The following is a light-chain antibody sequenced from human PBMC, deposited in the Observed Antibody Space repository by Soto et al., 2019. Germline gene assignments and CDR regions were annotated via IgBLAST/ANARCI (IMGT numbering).Light chain of an antibody. V-gene: IGLV2-8*01. CDR2: EVS. CDR1: SRDVGGHNH. CDR3: SSYAGNMNLI. J-gene: IGLJ2*01. Sequence: QSALTQPPSASGSPGQSVTISCTGSSRDVGGHNHVSWYQQHPGKAPKLMIYEVSKRPSGVPGRFSGSKSVNTASLTVTGIQAEDEADYYCSSYAGNMNLIFGGETKLTVL.